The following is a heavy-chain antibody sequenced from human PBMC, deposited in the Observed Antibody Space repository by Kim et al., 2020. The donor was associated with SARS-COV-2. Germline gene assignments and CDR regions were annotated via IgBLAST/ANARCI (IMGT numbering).Heavy chain of an antibody. D-gene: IGHD3-16*02. CDR1: GGSFSGYY. CDR3: ARDGVDSAHYDYVWGSYRYTSNMYAFDI. J-gene: IGHJ3*02. Sequence: SETLSLTCAVYGGSFSGYYWSWIRQPPGKGLEWIGEINHSGSTNYNPSLKSRVTISVDTSKNQFSLKLSSVTAADTAVYYCARDGVDSAHYDYVWGSYRYTSNMYAFDIWGQGTMVTVSS. CDR2: INHSGST. V-gene: IGHV4-34*01.